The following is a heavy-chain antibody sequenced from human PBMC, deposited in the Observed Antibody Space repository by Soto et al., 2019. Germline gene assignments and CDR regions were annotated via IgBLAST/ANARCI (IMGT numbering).Heavy chain of an antibody. CDR3: ARLRPNYYYGMDV. Sequence: ASVKVSCKASGYPFTSYAMHWVRQAPGQRLEWMGWINDGNGNTKYSQKFQGRVTITRDTSASTAYMELSSLRSEDTAVYYCARLRPNYYYGMDVWGQGTTVTVSS. CDR2: INDGNGNT. CDR1: GYPFTSYA. V-gene: IGHV1-3*01. D-gene: IGHD6-6*01. J-gene: IGHJ6*02.